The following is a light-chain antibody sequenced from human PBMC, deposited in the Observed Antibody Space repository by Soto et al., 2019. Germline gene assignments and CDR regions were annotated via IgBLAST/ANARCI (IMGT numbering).Light chain of an antibody. J-gene: IGKJ1*01. Sequence: DIQMTQSPSTFYASVGDTVTITCRASQSSYNSIACYQQKPGKAPKFLIFDASNLESGFPSRFSGRGVGTEFSFTSSRPQPEDFGTYYDQHMQTFGQGNQVDIK. CDR2: DAS. V-gene: IGKV1-5*01. CDR3: QHMQT. CDR1: QSSYNS.